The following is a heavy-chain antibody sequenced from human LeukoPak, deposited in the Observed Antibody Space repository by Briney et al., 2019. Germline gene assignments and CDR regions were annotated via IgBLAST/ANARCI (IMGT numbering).Heavy chain of an antibody. CDR2: ISSSDI. Sequence: PGASVRLSCAASGFAFSTYSMNWIRQAPGKGLEWVSYISSSDIYYADSVKGRFTISRDNAKYSLYLQMNSLRDEDTAVYYCVRDYNWYFDYWGQGTLVTVS. V-gene: IGHV3-48*02. CDR1: GFAFSTYS. CDR3: VRDYNWYFDY. D-gene: IGHD1-1*01. J-gene: IGHJ4*02.